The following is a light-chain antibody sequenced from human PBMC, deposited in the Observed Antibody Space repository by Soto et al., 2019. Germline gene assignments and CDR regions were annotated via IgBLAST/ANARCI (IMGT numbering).Light chain of an antibody. J-gene: IGKJ1*01. CDR3: QQYNDWLWT. V-gene: IGKV3-15*01. CDR1: QSVSNN. Sequence: EIVLTQSPGTLSLSPGERATLSCRASQSVSNNLAWYQHIPSQAPRLLIYGTSTRATGIPARFSGSGSGTEFTLTISSLQSEDFAVYYCQQYNDWLWTFGQGTKVDI. CDR2: GTS.